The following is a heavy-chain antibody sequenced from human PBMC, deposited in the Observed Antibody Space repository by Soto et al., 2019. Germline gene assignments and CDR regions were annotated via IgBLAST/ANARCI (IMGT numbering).Heavy chain of an antibody. D-gene: IGHD3-16*02. CDR2: ISGSGGST. CDR1: GFTFSSYA. V-gene: IGHV3-23*01. CDR3: AKDPDYDYIWGSYRSFAFFDY. Sequence: GGSLRLSCAASGFTFSSYAMSWVRQAPGKGLEWVSAISGSGGSTYYADSVKGRFTISRDNSKNTLYLQMNSLRAEDTAVYYWAKDPDYDYIWGSYRSFAFFDYWGQGTLVTVSS. J-gene: IGHJ4*02.